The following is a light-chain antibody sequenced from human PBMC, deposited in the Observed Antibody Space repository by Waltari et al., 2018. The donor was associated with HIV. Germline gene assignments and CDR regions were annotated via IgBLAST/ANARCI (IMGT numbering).Light chain of an antibody. CDR1: SSNIGSKY. Sequence: QSVLTQPPSASGTPGQRVTISCSGSSSNIGSKYVYWYQQLPGTAPKLLIYENDYRPPGIPDRFSGSKSGTSATLGITGLQTGDEADYYCGTWDSSLSAGVFGGGTKVTVL. J-gene: IGLJ3*02. CDR2: END. CDR3: GTWDSSLSAGV. V-gene: IGLV1-51*01.